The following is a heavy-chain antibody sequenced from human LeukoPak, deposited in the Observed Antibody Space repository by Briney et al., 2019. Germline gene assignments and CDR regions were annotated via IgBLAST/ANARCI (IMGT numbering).Heavy chain of an antibody. V-gene: IGHV3-33*06. CDR3: AKAIGGATGYFQH. J-gene: IGHJ1*01. CDR1: GFTFSSYG. D-gene: IGHD1-26*01. Sequence: GGSLRLSCAASGFTFSSYGMRWVRQAPGKGLELVAVIWCDGSNKYYVDSVKGRFTISRDNSKNTLYLRMNSLRAEDTAVYYCAKAIGGATGYFQHWGQGTLVTVSS. CDR2: IWCDGSNK.